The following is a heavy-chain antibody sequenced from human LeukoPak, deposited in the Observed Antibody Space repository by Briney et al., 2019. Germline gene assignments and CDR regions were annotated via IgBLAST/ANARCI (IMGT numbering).Heavy chain of an antibody. J-gene: IGHJ5*02. CDR2: IYHSGST. V-gene: IGHV4-38-2*02. CDR1: GYSISSGYY. CDR3: ARDQVHVWFDP. Sequence: SETLSLTCTVSGYSISSGYYWGWIRQPPGKGLEWIGSIYHSGSTYYNPSLKSRVTISVDTSKNQFSLKLSSVTAADTAVYYCARDQVHVWFDPWGQGTLVTVSS.